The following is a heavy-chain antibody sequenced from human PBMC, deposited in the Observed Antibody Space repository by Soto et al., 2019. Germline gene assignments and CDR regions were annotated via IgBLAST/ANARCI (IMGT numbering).Heavy chain of an antibody. CDR2: ISFDGGNR. V-gene: IGHV3-30-3*01. D-gene: IGHD2-21*01. CDR3: ARDYSTTAPFDY. CDR1: GFTFGIYT. Sequence: QVQLVESGGGVVQPGGSLRLACAASGFTFGIYTFNWVRQAPGKGLEWVAVISFDGGNRYYGDSVKGRFTISRDNSKNTLYLQMNSLRVEDKAVYYCARDYSTTAPFDYWGQGTLVSVSS. J-gene: IGHJ4*02.